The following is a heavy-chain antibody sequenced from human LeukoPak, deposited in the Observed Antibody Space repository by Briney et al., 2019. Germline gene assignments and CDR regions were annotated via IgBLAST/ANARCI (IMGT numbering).Heavy chain of an antibody. CDR3: ARDSFLVAAAGTGNLDY. CDR2: ISYDGSNK. CDR1: GFTFSSYA. J-gene: IGHJ4*02. Sequence: GGSLRLSCAASGFTFSSYAMHWVRQAPGKGLEWVAVISYDGSNKYYADSVKGRFTISRDNSKNTLYLQMNSLRAEDTAVYYCARDSFLVAAAGTGNLDYWGQGTLVPVSS. V-gene: IGHV3-30-3*01. D-gene: IGHD6-13*01.